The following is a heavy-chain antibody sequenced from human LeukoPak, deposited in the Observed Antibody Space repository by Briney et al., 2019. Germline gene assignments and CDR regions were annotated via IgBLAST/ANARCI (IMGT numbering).Heavy chain of an antibody. Sequence: ASVKVSCKASGYTFTSYGISWVRQAPGQGLEWMGWISAYNGNTNYAQKLQGRVTMTTDTSTSTAYMELRGLRSDDTAVYYCARAFVVVPAAKFDYWGQGTLVTVSS. V-gene: IGHV1-18*01. CDR3: ARAFVVVPAAKFDY. CDR1: GYTFTSYG. D-gene: IGHD2-2*01. CDR2: ISAYNGNT. J-gene: IGHJ4*02.